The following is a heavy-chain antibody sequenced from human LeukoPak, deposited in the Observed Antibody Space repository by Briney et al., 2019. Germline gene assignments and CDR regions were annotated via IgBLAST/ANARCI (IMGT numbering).Heavy chain of an antibody. CDR2: ISSSSSYI. D-gene: IGHD6-25*01. J-gene: IGHJ4*02. CDR1: GFTFSSYS. Sequence: PGGSLRLSCAASGFTFSSYSMNWVRQAPGKGLEWVSSISSSSSYIYYADSVKGRFTISRDNAKNSLYLQMNSLRAEDTAIYYCARGSSAAAESYFDSWGQGTLVTVSS. V-gene: IGHV3-21*01. CDR3: ARGSSAAAESYFDS.